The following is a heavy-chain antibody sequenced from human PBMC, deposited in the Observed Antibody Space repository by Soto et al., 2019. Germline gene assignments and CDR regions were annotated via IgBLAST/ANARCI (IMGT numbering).Heavy chain of an antibody. V-gene: IGHV3-30*18. CDR3: AKDRDAYSSSGPEDY. D-gene: IGHD6-6*01. Sequence: GGSLRLSCAASGFTFSSYGMHWVRQAPGKGLEWVAVISYDGSNKYYADSVKGRFTISRDNSKNTLYLQMNSLRAEDTAVYYCAKDRDAYSSSGPEDYWGQGTLVTVSS. CDR2: ISYDGSNK. J-gene: IGHJ4*02. CDR1: GFTFSSYG.